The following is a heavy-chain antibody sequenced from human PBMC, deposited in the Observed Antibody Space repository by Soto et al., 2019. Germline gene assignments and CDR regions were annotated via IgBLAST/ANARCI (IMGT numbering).Heavy chain of an antibody. D-gene: IGHD6-13*01. CDR2: INHSGST. CDR3: ARGASSSWYLYYYYGMDV. Sequence: QVQLQQWGAGLLKPSETLSLTCAVYGGSFSGYYWSWIRQPPGKGLEWIGEINHSGSTNYNPSLKSRVTISVDTSKNQFSLKLSSVTAADTAVYYCARGASSSWYLYYYYGMDVWGQGTTVTVSS. V-gene: IGHV4-34*01. CDR1: GGSFSGYY. J-gene: IGHJ6*02.